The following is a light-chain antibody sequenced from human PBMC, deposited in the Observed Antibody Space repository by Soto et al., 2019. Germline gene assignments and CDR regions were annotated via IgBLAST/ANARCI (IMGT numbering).Light chain of an antibody. CDR3: QQRSNWPWT. J-gene: IGKJ1*01. CDR1: QSISSY. CDR2: DAS. V-gene: IGKV3-11*01. Sequence: EIVLTQSSAALSLPPGERATLSCKASQSISSYLAWYHQKPGQAPRLLIYDASNRATGIPARFSGSGSGTDCTLTISSLEPEDVPVYYCQQRSNWPWTLGQGTKVDIK.